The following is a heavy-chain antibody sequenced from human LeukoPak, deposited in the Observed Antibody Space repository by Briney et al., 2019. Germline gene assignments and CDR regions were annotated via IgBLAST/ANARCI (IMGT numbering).Heavy chain of an antibody. CDR2: ISGSGDST. J-gene: IGHJ4*02. CDR1: GFTFSSYA. Sequence: PGGSLRLSCAASGFTFSSYAMSWVRQAPGKGPEWVSGISGSGDSTYDGDSVKGRFTISRDNSKNTLYLQMNSLRAEDTAVYYCANQWGAKYYYDSSANTAFDYWGQGTLVTVSS. D-gene: IGHD3-22*01. V-gene: IGHV3-23*01. CDR3: ANQWGAKYYYDSSANTAFDY.